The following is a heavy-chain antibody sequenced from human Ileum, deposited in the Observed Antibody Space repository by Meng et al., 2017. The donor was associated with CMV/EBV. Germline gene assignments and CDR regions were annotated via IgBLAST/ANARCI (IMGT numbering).Heavy chain of an antibody. CDR1: GYTFTNYA. J-gene: IGHJ4*02. D-gene: IGHD1-1*01. Sequence: SGYTFTNYAIHWMRQAPGQTFEWMGWINPGNGHTKYSQKLEGRLTFARDTSAGTAYMDLSTLGSEDTAVYYCARHWNGQGETVYFDYWGQRTLVTVSS. CDR3: ARHWNGQGETVYFDY. CDR2: INPGNGHT. V-gene: IGHV1-3*01.